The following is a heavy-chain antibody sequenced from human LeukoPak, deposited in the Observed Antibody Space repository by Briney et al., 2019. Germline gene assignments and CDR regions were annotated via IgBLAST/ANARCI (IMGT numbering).Heavy chain of an antibody. Sequence: SETLSLTCGVSGGSISSTNWWSWVRQPPGQGLEWIGEISLSGLTNYNPSLKSRVTISLDTSKTQFSLRLNSVTAADTAVYYCASQLGGTTFHWGQGILVTVSS. CDR1: GGSISSTNW. V-gene: IGHV4-4*02. CDR3: ASQLGGTTFH. J-gene: IGHJ4*02. D-gene: IGHD1-1*01. CDR2: ISLSGLT.